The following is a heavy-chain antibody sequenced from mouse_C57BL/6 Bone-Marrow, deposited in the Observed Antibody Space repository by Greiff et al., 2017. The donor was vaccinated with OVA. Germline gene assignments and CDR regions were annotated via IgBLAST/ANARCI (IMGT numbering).Heavy chain of an antibody. Sequence: QVQLQQSGPGLVQPSPSLSITCTVSGFSLTSYCVHWVRQSPGKGLEWLGVICRGGSTDYNAAFMSRLSITKDNSKRQVFFIMNSLQADDTAIYYCAISYGRGPWFAYWGQGTLVTVSA. V-gene: IGHV2-5*01. CDR1: GFSLTSYC. D-gene: IGHD1-1*01. CDR2: ICRGGST. J-gene: IGHJ3*01. CDR3: AISYGRGPWFAY.